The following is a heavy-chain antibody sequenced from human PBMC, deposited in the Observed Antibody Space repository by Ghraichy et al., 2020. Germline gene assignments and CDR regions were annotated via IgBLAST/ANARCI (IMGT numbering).Heavy chain of an antibody. J-gene: IGHJ4*02. Sequence: GGSLRLSCAASGFTFNTAWMIWVRQAPGKGLEWVGRIRSTSAGGTADYAAFVKGRFTVSRDDSSNTLYLQMNSLETEDTAVYFCAKTVYSDSSMDYWGQGTLVTVSS. CDR1: GFTFNTAW. CDR2: IRSTSAGGTA. CDR3: AKTVYSDSSMDY. D-gene: IGHD3-22*01. V-gene: IGHV3-15*01.